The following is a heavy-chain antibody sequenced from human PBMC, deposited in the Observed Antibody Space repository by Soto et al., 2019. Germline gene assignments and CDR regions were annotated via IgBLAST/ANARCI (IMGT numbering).Heavy chain of an antibody. CDR2: ISRDGSNE. CDR1: GFTFSSYV. CDR3: ARDDEGGSDCDLGY. D-gene: IGHD3-10*01. Sequence: QVQLVESGGGVVQPGRSLRLSCAASGFTFSSYVIHWVRQTPDKGLEWVAFISRDGSNEYYADSVKGRFTISRDNSKNTLYLEMNSLRAEDTGVYYCARDDEGGSDCDLGYWGQGPLVTVSS. V-gene: IGHV3-30*04. J-gene: IGHJ4*02.